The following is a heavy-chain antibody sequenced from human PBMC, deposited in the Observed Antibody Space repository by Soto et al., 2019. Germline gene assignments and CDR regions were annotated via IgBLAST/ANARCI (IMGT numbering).Heavy chain of an antibody. CDR2: IYYSGST. D-gene: IGHD4-17*01. CDR1: GGSISSGGYY. Sequence: QVQLQESGPGLVKPSQTLSLTCTVSGGSISSGGYYWSWIRQHPGKGLEWIGYIYYSGSTYYNPSLKSRVTLSVAPSKNQFSLKLSSVPAADTAVYYCAGSSQSTVTPFDYWGQGTLVTVSS. V-gene: IGHV4-31*03. J-gene: IGHJ4*02. CDR3: AGSSQSTVTPFDY.